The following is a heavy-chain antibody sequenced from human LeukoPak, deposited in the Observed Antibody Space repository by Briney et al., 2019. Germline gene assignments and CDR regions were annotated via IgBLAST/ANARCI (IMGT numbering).Heavy chain of an antibody. V-gene: IGHV4-59*01. D-gene: IGHD3-10*01. CDR1: GVSISTYY. CDR2: IYYTGTT. CDR3: ARVLSPTGFGDYFDY. J-gene: IGHJ4*02. Sequence: SETLSLTCTVSGVSISTYYWSWIRQPPGKGLEWTGYIYYTGTTDYNPSLKSRVTISLDTSRNQFSLKLSSVTAADTAVYYCARVLSPTGFGDYFDYWGQGTLVTVSS.